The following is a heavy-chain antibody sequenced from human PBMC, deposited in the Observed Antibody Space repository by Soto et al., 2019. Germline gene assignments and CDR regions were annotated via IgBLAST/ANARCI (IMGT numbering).Heavy chain of an antibody. J-gene: IGHJ5*02. CDR1: GYTFVDYA. D-gene: IGHD2-21*01. CDR2: LNANTGNI. V-gene: IGHV1-3*01. Sequence: QVQLVHSGAEVKRPGASLKVSCRASGYTFVDYALHWVRKAPGQGLEWVGWLNANTGNIKYSHKFEDRVSITRATATSTSYMELRGLRSEDTAVYFCSREAILAEKWFAPWGQGTLVTFSS. CDR3: SREAILAEKWFAP.